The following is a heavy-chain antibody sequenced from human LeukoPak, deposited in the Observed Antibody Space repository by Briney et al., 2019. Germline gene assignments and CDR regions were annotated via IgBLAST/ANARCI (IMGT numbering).Heavy chain of an antibody. CDR1: GYTFTSYG. Sequence: GASVKVSCKASGYTFTSYGISWVRQAPGQGLEWMGWISAYNGNTNYAQKLQGRVTMTTDTSTSTAYMELRSLRSDDTAVYYCARVKITMVRGVILSDYWGQGTLVTVSS. CDR2: ISAYNGNT. D-gene: IGHD3-10*01. J-gene: IGHJ4*02. CDR3: ARVKITMVRGVILSDY. V-gene: IGHV1-18*01.